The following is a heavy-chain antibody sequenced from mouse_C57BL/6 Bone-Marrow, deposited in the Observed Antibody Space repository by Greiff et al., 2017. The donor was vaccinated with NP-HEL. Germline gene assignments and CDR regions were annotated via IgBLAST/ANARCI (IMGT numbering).Heavy chain of an antibody. CDR2: IYPRSGNT. CDR1: GYTFTSYG. CDR3: AREGSYDYVQLNWYFDV. D-gene: IGHD2-4*01. Sequence: QVQLQQSGAELARPGASVKLSCKASGYTFTSYGISWVKQRTGQGLEWIGEIYPRSGNTYYNEKFKGKATLTADKSSSTAYMELRSLTSEDSAVYFCAREGSYDYVQLNWYFDVWGTGTTVTVSS. V-gene: IGHV1-81*01. J-gene: IGHJ1*03.